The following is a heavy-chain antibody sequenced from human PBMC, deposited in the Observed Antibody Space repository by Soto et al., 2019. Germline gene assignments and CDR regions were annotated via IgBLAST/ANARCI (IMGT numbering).Heavy chain of an antibody. Sequence: QVQLVQSGAEVRKPGASVKISCQTSGYPFTSYHMHWVRQAPGQGLEWMGVINPSEGRTRYSQKFQDRVNMTRDTSTRTVYMELSRLRSEDAAKYFCARGREYSFGYNWFDPWGPGTLVTVSS. J-gene: IGHJ5*02. CDR3: ARGREYSFGYNWFDP. D-gene: IGHD4-4*01. V-gene: IGHV1-46*01. CDR2: INPSEGRT. CDR1: GYPFTSYH.